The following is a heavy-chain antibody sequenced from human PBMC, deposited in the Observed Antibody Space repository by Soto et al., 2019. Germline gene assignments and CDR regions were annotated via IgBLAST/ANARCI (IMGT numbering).Heavy chain of an antibody. D-gene: IGHD5-18*01. CDR2: VNSDGSIT. V-gene: IGHV3-74*01. J-gene: IGHJ4*02. Sequence: EVQLVESRGGLVQPGGSLRLSCAASGFDFTNSWMHWVRQAPGKGLVWVSHVNSDGSITTYADSVKGRFTISRDNAKNTVYLQMNSLRGEDTAVYYCTRDQRYSSAVWGQGTLVTVSS. CDR3: TRDQRYSSAV. CDR1: GFDFTNSW.